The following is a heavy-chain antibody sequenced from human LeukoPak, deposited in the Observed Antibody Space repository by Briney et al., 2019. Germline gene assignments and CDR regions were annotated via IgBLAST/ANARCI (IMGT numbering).Heavy chain of an antibody. CDR1: GYSFTTYW. V-gene: IGHV5-51*01. J-gene: IGHJ6*03. CDR3: ARSQRDYYDSSGYPPIYYYYYYMDV. D-gene: IGHD3-22*01. Sequence: GESLNISCKGSGYSFTTYWIGWVRQMPGKGLEWMGIIYPGDSDIKYSPSFQGQVTISADSSSSTAYLQWSSLKASDTAMYYCARSQRDYYDSSGYPPIYYYYYYMDVWGKGTTVTVSS. CDR2: IYPGDSDI.